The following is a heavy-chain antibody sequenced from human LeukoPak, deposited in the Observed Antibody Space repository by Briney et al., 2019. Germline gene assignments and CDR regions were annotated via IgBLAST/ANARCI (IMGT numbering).Heavy chain of an antibody. V-gene: IGHV1-2*02. J-gene: IGHJ4*02. CDR3: ARGVVVINGPYLDY. D-gene: IGHD3-22*01. Sequence: ASVKVSCKASGYTFTGYYMHWVRQAPGQGLEWMGWINPNSGGTNYAQKFQGRVAMTRDASISTAYMELSRLRSDDTAVYYCARGVVVINGPYLDYWGQGTLVTVSS. CDR1: GYTFTGYY. CDR2: INPNSGGT.